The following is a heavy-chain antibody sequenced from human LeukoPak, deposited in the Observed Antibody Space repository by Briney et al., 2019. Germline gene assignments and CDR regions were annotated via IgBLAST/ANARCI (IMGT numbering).Heavy chain of an antibody. V-gene: IGHV4-61*02. CDR3: ARGLTTVVTQVGDWFDP. CDR1: GGSISSGSYY. J-gene: IGHJ5*02. Sequence: PSQTLSLTCTVSGGSISSGSYYWSWIRQPAGKGLEWIGRIYTSGSTNYNPSLKSRVTISVDTSKNQFSLKLSSVTATDTAVYYCARGLTTVVTQVGDWFDPWGQGTLVTVSS. CDR2: IYTSGST. D-gene: IGHD4-23*01.